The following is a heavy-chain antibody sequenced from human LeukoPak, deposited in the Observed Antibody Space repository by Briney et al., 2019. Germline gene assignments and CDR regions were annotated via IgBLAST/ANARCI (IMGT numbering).Heavy chain of an antibody. CDR1: GGSISSSSYY. D-gene: IGHD3-3*01. CDR2: IYYSGST. Sequence: PSETLSLTCTVSGGSISSSSYYWGWIRQPPGKGLEWIGSIYYSGSTYYNPSLKSRVTISVDTTKNQFSLKLSSVTAADTAVYYCARAMSVLRFLEWLLLHDAFDIWGQGTMVTVSS. CDR3: ARAMSVLRFLEWLLLHDAFDI. V-gene: IGHV4-39*07. J-gene: IGHJ3*02.